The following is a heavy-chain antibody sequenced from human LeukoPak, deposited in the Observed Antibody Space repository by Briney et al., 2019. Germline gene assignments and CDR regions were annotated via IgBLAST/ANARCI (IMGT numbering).Heavy chain of an antibody. D-gene: IGHD6-19*01. CDR3: ARSEEWLLLVDC. V-gene: IGHV4-39*01. CDR2: IYYSGTT. J-gene: IGHJ4*02. Sequence: SETLSLTCSVSGXSMRSSGSYWGWIRQPPGKGQEWIRSIYYSGTTFYNPSLQSRVTISLDTSKNRFSLKLWSVTAADTAVYYCARSEEWLLLVDCWGQGTLVTVSS. CDR1: GXSMRSSGSY.